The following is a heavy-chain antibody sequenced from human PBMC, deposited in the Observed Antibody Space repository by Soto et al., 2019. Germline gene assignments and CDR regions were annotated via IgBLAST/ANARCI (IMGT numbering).Heavy chain of an antibody. V-gene: IGHV5-51*01. Sequence: GESLKISCEASGYKFSIYWIAWVRQMPGKGLEWMGVIYPGDSDTRYSPSFQGQVTISADKSINTAYLQWSSLRPSDTAIYYCARANILTHYFPNWFDPWGQGTLVTVSS. D-gene: IGHD3-9*01. CDR3: ARANILTHYFPNWFDP. CDR2: IYPGDSDT. J-gene: IGHJ5*02. CDR1: GYKFSIYW.